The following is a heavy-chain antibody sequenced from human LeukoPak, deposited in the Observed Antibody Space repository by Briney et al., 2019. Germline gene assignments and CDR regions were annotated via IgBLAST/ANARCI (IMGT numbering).Heavy chain of an antibody. CDR1: GYTFTSYG. CDR3: ARDVVVVPAAMIDIDYYGMDV. V-gene: IGHV1-18*04. Sequence: ASVKVSCKASGYTFTSYGISWVRQAPGQGLEWMGSISAYNGNTNYAQKLQGRVTMTTDTSTSTAYMELRSLRSDDTAVHYCARDVVVVPAAMIDIDYYGMDVWGKGTTVTVSS. D-gene: IGHD2-2*01. J-gene: IGHJ6*04. CDR2: ISAYNGNT.